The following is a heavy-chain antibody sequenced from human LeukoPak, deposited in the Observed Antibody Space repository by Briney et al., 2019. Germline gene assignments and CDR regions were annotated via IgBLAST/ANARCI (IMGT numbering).Heavy chain of an antibody. CDR1: GGSFSGYY. V-gene: IGHV4-34*01. CDR3: ARTGTPNWFDP. Sequence: PSETLSLTCAVYGGSFSGYYWSWIRQPPGKGLEWIGEINHSGSTNYNPSLKSRVTMSVDTSKNQFSLKLSSVTAADTAVYYCARTGTPNWFDPWGQGTLVTVSS. D-gene: IGHD1-1*01. J-gene: IGHJ5*02. CDR2: INHSGST.